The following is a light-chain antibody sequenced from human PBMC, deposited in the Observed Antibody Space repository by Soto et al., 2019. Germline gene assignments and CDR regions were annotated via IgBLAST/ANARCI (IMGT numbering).Light chain of an antibody. CDR2: DNN. CDR3: GTWDSSLDGAKV. V-gene: IGLV1-51*01. Sequence: QSVLTQPPSVSAAPGQKVTISCSGSSSNIGKNYVSWYQQFPGTAPKLLIYDNNKRPSGIPDRFSGSKSGTSATLGITGLQTGDEAEYYCGTWDSSLDGAKVFGGGTKLTVL. J-gene: IGLJ2*01. CDR1: SSNIGKNY.